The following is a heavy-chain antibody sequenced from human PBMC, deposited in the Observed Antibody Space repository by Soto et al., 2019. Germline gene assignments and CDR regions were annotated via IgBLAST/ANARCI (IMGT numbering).Heavy chain of an antibody. Sequence: EVQLVESGGTLVEPGRSLRLSCAASGFTFDNCGMHWVRQAPGKGLEWVSGISWDSGTIGYADSVKGRFIISRDDAKNSLYLQMNSLRGEDTALYYCVQGRYPTMATPLDHWGQGTLVTVSS. CDR3: VQGRYPTMATPLDH. CDR2: ISWDSGTI. D-gene: IGHD5-12*01. J-gene: IGHJ5*02. V-gene: IGHV3-9*01. CDR1: GFTFDNCG.